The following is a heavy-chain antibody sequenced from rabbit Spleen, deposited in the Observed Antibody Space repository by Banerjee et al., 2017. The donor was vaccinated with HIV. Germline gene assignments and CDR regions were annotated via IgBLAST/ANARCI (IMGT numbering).Heavy chain of an antibody. CDR2: IYIGIGNT. V-gene: IGHV1S40*01. J-gene: IGHJ6*01. Sequence: QSLEESGGDLVKPGASLTLTCTASGFSFSSTVYMCWVRQAPGKGLEWIACIYIGIGNTYYASWAKGRFTISRPSSTTVTLQMTSLTAADTATYFCARDTSSSFSSYGMDLWGPGTLVTVS. CDR3: ARDTSSSFSSYGMDL. D-gene: IGHD1-1*01. CDR1: GFSFSSTVY.